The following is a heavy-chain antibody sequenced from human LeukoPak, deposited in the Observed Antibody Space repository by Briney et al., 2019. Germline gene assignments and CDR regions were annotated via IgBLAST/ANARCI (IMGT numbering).Heavy chain of an antibody. J-gene: IGHJ4*02. CDR3: ARVQYSRSSYYFDY. CDR1: GDSISSGGYY. V-gene: IGHV4-30-2*01. D-gene: IGHD5-12*01. CDR2: IYHSGNA. Sequence: SETLSLTCSVSGDSISSGGYYLSWIGQPPGKGLDWIGFIYHSGNAYYNPSLKSRVTISVDRSKNQFSLRLISVAAADTAVYYCARVQYSRSSYYFDYWGQGTLVTVSS.